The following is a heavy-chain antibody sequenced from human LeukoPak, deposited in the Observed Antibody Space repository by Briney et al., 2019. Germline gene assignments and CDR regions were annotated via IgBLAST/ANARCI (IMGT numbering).Heavy chain of an antibody. Sequence: GGSLRLSCAASGFTFSSYGMHWVRQAPGKGLEWVAFIRYDGSNKYYADSVKGRFTTSRDNSKNTLYLQMNSLRAEDTAVYYCATWELGDFDIWGQGTMVTVSS. CDR3: ATWELGDFDI. V-gene: IGHV3-30*02. J-gene: IGHJ3*02. CDR1: GFTFSSYG. D-gene: IGHD1-26*01. CDR2: IRYDGSNK.